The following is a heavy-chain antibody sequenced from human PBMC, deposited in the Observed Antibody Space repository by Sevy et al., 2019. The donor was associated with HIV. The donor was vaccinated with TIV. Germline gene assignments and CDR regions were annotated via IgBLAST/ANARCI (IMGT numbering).Heavy chain of an antibody. CDR2: IYYTGTT. D-gene: IGHD4-4*01. CDR3: ARTTVTTLSSARNNWFDP. V-gene: IGHV4-31*03. Sequence: SETLSLTCTVSGDSINNGDYYWSWILQHPGKGLEWIGKIYYTGTTYYNPSLKSRLRISVERSENTLSLSLRSVTAADTAVYYCARTTVTTLSSARNNWFDPWGQGTLVTVSS. J-gene: IGHJ5*02. CDR1: GDSINNGDYY.